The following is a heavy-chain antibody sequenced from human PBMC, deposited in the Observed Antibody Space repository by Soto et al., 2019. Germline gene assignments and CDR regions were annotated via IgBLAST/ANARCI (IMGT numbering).Heavy chain of an antibody. CDR2: IYSSGTT. CDR3: ARRIAVRGVSS. D-gene: IGHD3-10*01. Sequence: QVHLQESGPGLVKPSQTLSLTCNVSGVSITTTNQYWGWVRQPPGKGLEFIGNIYSSGTTYYNSSLRSRVTVSMDTPKNQFSLKLTSVTAADTAVYFCARRIAVRGVSSWGHGVLVIVSS. CDR1: GVSITTTNQY. V-gene: IGHV4-39*01. J-gene: IGHJ5*01.